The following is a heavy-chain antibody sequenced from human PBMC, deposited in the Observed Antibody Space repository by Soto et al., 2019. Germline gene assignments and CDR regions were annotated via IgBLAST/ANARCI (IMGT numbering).Heavy chain of an antibody. D-gene: IGHD3-10*01. J-gene: IGHJ4*02. CDR1: GGTFRNHV. CDR3: ARDLEFRDGNISHLDY. CDR2: IIPIIGTP. V-gene: IGHV1-69*13. Sequence: SVKVSCKASGGTFRNHVFNWVRQAPGQGLEWMGGIIPIIGTPNYAQKFQGRVTITADASTNTVYLEVSSLRSQDTAVYYCARDLEFRDGNISHLDYWGQGTLVTV.